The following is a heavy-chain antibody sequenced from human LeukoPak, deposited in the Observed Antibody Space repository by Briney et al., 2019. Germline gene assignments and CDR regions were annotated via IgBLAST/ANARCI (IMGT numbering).Heavy chain of an antibody. CDR1: GYTFTGYY. CDR3: AREKEWEPASRVGMDV. J-gene: IGHJ6*02. CDR2: INPNSGGT. D-gene: IGHD1-26*01. V-gene: IGHV1-2*02. Sequence: GASVKVSCKASGYTFTGYYMLWVRQAPGQGLEWMGWINPNSGGTNSAQKFQGRVTMTRDTSISTAYMELSRLRSDDTAVYYCAREKEWEPASRVGMDVWGQGTTVTVSS.